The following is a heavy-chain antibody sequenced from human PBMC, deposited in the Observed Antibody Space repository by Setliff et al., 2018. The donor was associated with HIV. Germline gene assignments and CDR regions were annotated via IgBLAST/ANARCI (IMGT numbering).Heavy chain of an antibody. Sequence: SGPTLVNPTQTLTLTCTFSGFSLSTSGVAVAWIRQPPGKALEWLALIYWDDDKHYSPALKSRLTITKDTSKNQVVLTMTTMDPVDTATYYCAHQELGYCSGGSCPPPHAFDIWGQGTMVTVSS. CDR1: GFSLSTSGVA. D-gene: IGHD2-15*01. J-gene: IGHJ3*02. V-gene: IGHV2-5*02. CDR3: AHQELGYCSGGSCPPPHAFDI. CDR2: IYWDDDK.